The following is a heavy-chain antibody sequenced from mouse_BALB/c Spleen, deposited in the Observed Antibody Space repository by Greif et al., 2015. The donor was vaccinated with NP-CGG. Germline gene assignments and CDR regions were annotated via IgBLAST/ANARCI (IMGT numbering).Heavy chain of an antibody. CDR1: GFSLTSYG. Sequence: QVQLKESGPGLVAPSQSLSITCTVSGFSLTSYGVHWVRQPPGKGLEWLGVIWAGGSTNYNSALMSRLSISKDNSKSQVFLKMNRLQTDDTAMYYCARASGNGAMDYWGQGTSVTVSS. J-gene: IGHJ4*01. D-gene: IGHD1-3*01. V-gene: IGHV2-9*02. CDR2: IWAGGST. CDR3: ARASGNGAMDY.